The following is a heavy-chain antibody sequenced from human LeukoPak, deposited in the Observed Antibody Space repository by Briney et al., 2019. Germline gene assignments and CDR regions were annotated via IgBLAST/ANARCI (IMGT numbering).Heavy chain of an antibody. J-gene: IGHJ4*02. D-gene: IGHD2-15*01. V-gene: IGHV3-11*04. CDR2: ISSSGSTI. Sequence: PGGSLRLSCAASGFTFSDYYMSWIRQAPGKGLEWVSYISSSGSTIYYADSVKGRFTISRDNAKNSLYLQMNSLRAEDTAVYYCASAFCSGGSCYPDYWGQGTLVTVSS. CDR3: ASAFCSGGSCYPDY. CDR1: GFTFSDYY.